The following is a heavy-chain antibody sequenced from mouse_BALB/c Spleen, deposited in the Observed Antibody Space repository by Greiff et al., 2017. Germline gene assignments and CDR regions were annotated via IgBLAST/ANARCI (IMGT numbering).Heavy chain of an antibody. CDR3: ARGTGSWFAY. Sequence: QVQLKQSGAELMKPGASVKISCKATGYTFSSYWIEWVKQRPGHGLEWIGEILPGSGSTNYNEKFKGKATFTADTSSNTAYMQLSSLTSEDSAVYYCARGTGSWFAYWGQGTLVTVSA. J-gene: IGHJ3*01. CDR1: GYTFSSYW. D-gene: IGHD4-1*01. V-gene: IGHV1-9*01. CDR2: ILPGSGST.